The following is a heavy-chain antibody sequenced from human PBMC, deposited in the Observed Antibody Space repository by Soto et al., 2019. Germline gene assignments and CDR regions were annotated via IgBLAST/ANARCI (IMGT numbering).Heavy chain of an antibody. J-gene: IGHJ4*02. D-gene: IGHD3-22*01. Sequence: PGGSLRLSCAASGFTFSSYAMSWVRQTPGKGLEWVSAISGSGGSAYYADSVKGRFTISRDNSKNTLYLQMNSLRAEDTAIYYCAKVFYDSSGYYSLDYWGQGTLVTVSS. CDR3: AKVFYDSSGYYSLDY. CDR1: GFTFSSYA. CDR2: ISGSGGSA. V-gene: IGHV3-23*01.